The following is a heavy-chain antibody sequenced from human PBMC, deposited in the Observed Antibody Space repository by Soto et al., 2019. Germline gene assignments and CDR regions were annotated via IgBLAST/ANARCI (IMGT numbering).Heavy chain of an antibody. J-gene: IGHJ3*02. Sequence: EVQLLESGGGLVQPGGSLRLSCAASGFTFSSYAMSWVRQAPGKGLEWVSAISGSGGTTYYADSVKGRFTFSRDNSKTAVYLQMNSLRAEDTAVYYCAKTASGWFSAFDIWGQGTMVTVSS. V-gene: IGHV3-23*01. CDR1: GFTFSSYA. D-gene: IGHD6-13*01. CDR3: AKTASGWFSAFDI. CDR2: ISGSGGTT.